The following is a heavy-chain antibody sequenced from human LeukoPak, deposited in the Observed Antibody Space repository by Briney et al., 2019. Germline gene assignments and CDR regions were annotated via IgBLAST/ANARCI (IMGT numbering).Heavy chain of an antibody. CDR2: IIPIFGTA. CDR1: GGTFSSYA. D-gene: IGHD3-3*01. V-gene: IGHV1-69*05. J-gene: IGHJ4*02. CDR3: ARERGRLRFLEWFFDY. Sequence: SVKVSCKASGGTFSSYAISWVRQAPGRGVEWMGRIIPIFGTANSAQKFQGRVKITTDESTSTAYMELSSLRSEDTAVYYCARERGRLRFLEWFFDYWGQGTLVTVSS.